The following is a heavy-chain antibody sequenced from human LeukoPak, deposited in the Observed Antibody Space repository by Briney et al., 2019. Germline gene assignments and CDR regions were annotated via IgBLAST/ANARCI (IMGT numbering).Heavy chain of an antibody. CDR3: ARAYCSGGSCYWFDP. D-gene: IGHD2-15*01. CDR1: GGSISSDGYS. CDR2: IYHSGST. Sequence: SETLSLTCAVSGGSISSDGYSWSWIRQPPGKGLEWIGYIYHSGSTYYNPSLKSRVTISVDRSKNQFSLKLSSVTAADTAVYYCARAYCSGGSCYWFDPWGQGTLVTVSS. V-gene: IGHV4-30-2*01. J-gene: IGHJ5*02.